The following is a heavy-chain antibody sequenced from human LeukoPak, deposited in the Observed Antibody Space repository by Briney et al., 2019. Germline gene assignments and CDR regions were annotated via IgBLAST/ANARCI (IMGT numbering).Heavy chain of an antibody. J-gene: IGHJ6*02. CDR1: GYTILYHY. CDR3: ASCLRLGYVLHV. V-gene: IGHV1-2*02. CDR2: INSNSGDT. Sequence: ASVTVSCKGCGYTILYHYIHWVRQAPGQGLEWMGWINSNSGDTTYAQTFQGRVTMTRDTSISTFYMDLIGLRSDDTAVYYCASCLRLGYVLHVWDQGTTVTVSS. D-gene: IGHD6-19*01.